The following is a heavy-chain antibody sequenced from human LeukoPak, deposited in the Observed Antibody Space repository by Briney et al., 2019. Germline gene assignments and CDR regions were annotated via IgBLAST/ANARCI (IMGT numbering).Heavy chain of an antibody. V-gene: IGHV4-39*07. CDR3: ARESRGWFFFDY. J-gene: IGHJ4*02. Sequence: SETLSLTCTVSGGSISSSSYYWGWLRQPPGRGLEWIGSIYYSGTTYYNPSLKSRVTMSVDTSKNQFSLKLSSVTAADTAVYYCARESRGWFFFDYWGQGTLVTVSP. CDR1: GGSISSSSYY. D-gene: IGHD6-19*01. CDR2: IYYSGTT.